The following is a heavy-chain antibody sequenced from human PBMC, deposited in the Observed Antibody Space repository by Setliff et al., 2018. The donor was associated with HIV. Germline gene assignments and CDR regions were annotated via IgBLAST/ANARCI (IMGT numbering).Heavy chain of an antibody. Sequence: GGSLRLSCAASGFTFTNYAMSWVRQAPGKGLEWVANISPDGSATYYVDSVKGRFTISRDNTKNSYLQLNSLRVEDTAVYYCARDSSSWYEFYFDCWGQGTLVTVSS. CDR2: ISPDGSAT. CDR1: GFTFTNYA. J-gene: IGHJ4*02. CDR3: ARDSSSWYEFYFDC. D-gene: IGHD6-13*01. V-gene: IGHV3-7*01.